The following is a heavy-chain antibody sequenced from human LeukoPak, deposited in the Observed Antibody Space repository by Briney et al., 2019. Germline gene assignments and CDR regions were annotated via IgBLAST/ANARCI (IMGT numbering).Heavy chain of an antibody. CDR1: GFTFSSYW. Sequence: GGSLRLSCAASGFTFSSYWMHWVRQAPGKGLGWGSRINTDWSTTSYADSVKGRFTISRDNTNNTKYLQMNSLRAEDTAVYYCASRTGYYDFWSGSYYFDSWGQGTLVTVSS. J-gene: IGHJ4*02. V-gene: IGHV3-74*01. CDR2: INTDWSTT. D-gene: IGHD3-3*01. CDR3: ASRTGYYDFWSGSYYFDS.